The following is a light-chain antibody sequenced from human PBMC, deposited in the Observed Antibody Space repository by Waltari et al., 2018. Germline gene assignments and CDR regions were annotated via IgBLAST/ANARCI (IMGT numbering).Light chain of an antibody. CDR3: QQFNDWPRT. CDR1: QSISIN. Sequence: EVVMTQSPATLSVSQGERATLSCRASQSISINMVWYQQRPGQAPRLLIYDASMRATDIPARFSGSGSGTEFTLTISSVQSEDAAVYYCQQFNDWPRTFGQGTKVEIK. CDR2: DAS. V-gene: IGKV3-15*01. J-gene: IGKJ1*01.